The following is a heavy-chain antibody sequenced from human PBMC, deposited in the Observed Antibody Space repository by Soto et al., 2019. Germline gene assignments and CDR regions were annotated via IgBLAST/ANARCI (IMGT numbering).Heavy chain of an antibody. CDR3: AHLIRPYDSSGYYYRRYYFDY. Sequence: QITLKESGPPLVKPTQTLTLTCTFSGFSLSTSGVGVGWIRQPPGKALEWLALIYWDDDKRYSPSLKSRLTITKDTSKNQVVLTMTNMDPVDTATYYCAHLIRPYDSSGYYYRRYYFDYWGQGTLVTVSS. CDR2: IYWDDDK. CDR1: GFSLSTSGVG. D-gene: IGHD3-22*01. V-gene: IGHV2-5*02. J-gene: IGHJ4*02.